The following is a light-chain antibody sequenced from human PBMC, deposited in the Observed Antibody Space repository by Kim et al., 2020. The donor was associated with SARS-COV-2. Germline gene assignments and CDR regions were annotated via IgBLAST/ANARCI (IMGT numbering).Light chain of an antibody. CDR2: YDS. V-gene: IGLV3-21*04. CDR1: SLGSKS. Sequence: PGKTARSTWGGDSLGSKSVHWYQEKPGQAPGLVISYDSDRPSGIPERFSGSNSGNTATLTISRVEAGDEADYYCQVWDSSSDHRVVFGGGTQLTVL. CDR3: QVWDSSSDHRVV. J-gene: IGLJ2*01.